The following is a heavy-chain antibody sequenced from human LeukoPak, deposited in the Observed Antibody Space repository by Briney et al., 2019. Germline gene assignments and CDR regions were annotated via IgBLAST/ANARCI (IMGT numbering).Heavy chain of an antibody. D-gene: IGHD5-24*01. CDR1: GFTFSSYS. CDR2: ISSSSSTI. Sequence: GGSLRLFCSASGFTFSSYSMNWVRQAPGKGLEWVSYISSSSSTIYYADSVKGRFTISRDNAKNSLYLQINSLRAEDTAVYYCARNTMATMRIYYYYYYMDVWGKGTTVTVSS. J-gene: IGHJ6*03. CDR3: ARNTMATMRIYYYYYYMDV. V-gene: IGHV3-48*01.